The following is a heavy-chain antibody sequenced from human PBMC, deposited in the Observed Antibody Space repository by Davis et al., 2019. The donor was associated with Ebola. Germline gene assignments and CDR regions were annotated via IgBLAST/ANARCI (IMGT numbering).Heavy chain of an antibody. CDR1: GFIFRNYV. V-gene: IGHV3-23*01. CDR3: ARDRRYCVGRTCRVLLDV. J-gene: IGHJ6*02. D-gene: IGHD1-14*01. Sequence: GESLKISCETSGFIFRNYVMSWVRQAPGKGLEWVSTFGTGGDTYYADSVKGRFAISRDNSRGTLYLQMNSLRADDTAVYYCARDRRYCVGRTCRVLLDVWGQGTTVTVSS. CDR2: FGTGGDT.